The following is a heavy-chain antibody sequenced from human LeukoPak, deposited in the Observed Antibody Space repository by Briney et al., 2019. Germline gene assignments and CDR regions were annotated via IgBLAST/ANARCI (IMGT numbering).Heavy chain of an antibody. V-gene: IGHV4-59*01. CDR1: GDSIGSYY. Sequence: SETLSLTCTVSGDSIGSYYWSSIRQPPGGGLEWIGYVYYIANTNYNPSLKSRVTMSVNPSKNQFSLKLNSVTAADTAMYYCARTQSQSGSYRYYFGYWGQGTRVTVSS. J-gene: IGHJ4*02. D-gene: IGHD1-26*01. CDR2: VYYIANT. CDR3: ARTQSQSGSYRYYFGY.